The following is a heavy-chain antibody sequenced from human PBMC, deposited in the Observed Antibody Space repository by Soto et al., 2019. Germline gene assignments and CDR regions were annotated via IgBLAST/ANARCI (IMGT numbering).Heavy chain of an antibody. J-gene: IGHJ4*02. CDR1: GYTFTSYG. CDR3: GRDGLHQSSPHPIDY. Sequence: ASVKVSCKASGYTFTSYGISWVRQAPGQGLEWMGWISAYNGNTNYAQKLQGRVTMTTDTSTSTAYMELRSLRSDDTAVYYCGRDGLHQSSPHPIDYWGQGTLVTVSS. V-gene: IGHV1-18*01. CDR2: ISAYNGNT. D-gene: IGHD2-21*01.